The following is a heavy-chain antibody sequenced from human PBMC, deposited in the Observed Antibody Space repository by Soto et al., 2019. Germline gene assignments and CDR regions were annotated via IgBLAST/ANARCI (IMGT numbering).Heavy chain of an antibody. CDR3: AKYQPMTQPRPYFDY. D-gene: IGHD3-22*01. CDR1: GFTFSSYA. CDR2: ISSSGGST. V-gene: IGHV3-23*01. J-gene: IGHJ4*02. Sequence: EVQLLESGGDLIQPGGSLRLSCAASGFTFSSYAMSWVRQSPGKGLGWVSAISSSGGSTFYADSVKGRFTISRDNSRNTLYLKRSSLRAEDTAIYYCAKYQPMTQPRPYFDYCGQGTLVTVSS.